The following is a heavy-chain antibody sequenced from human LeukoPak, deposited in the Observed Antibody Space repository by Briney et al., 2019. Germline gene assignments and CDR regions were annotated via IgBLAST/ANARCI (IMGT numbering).Heavy chain of an antibody. Sequence: KPSQTLSLTCTVSGGSISSGGYYWSWIRQHPGKGLEWIGYIYYSGNTNYNPSLKRRVTMSVDTSQNQFFLKVSSVTAADAAVYYCARQDCSDRNCDTQRYYFDSWGQGTLVTVSS. CDR3: ARQDCSDRNCDTQRYYFDS. D-gene: IGHD2-15*01. V-gene: IGHV4-31*03. CDR2: IYYSGNT. J-gene: IGHJ4*02. CDR1: GGSISSGGYY.